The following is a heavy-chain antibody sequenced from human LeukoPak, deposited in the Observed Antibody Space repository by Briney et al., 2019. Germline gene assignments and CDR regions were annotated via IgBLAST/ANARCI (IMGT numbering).Heavy chain of an antibody. J-gene: IGHJ3*02. CDR2: ISSISSYI. D-gene: IGHD3-10*01. V-gene: IGHV3-21*01. CDR3: ACFPRRFGEPSCAFEI. Sequence: GGSLRLSCAASGFTFSSYSMNWVRQAPGKGLEWVSSISSISSYIYYADSVKGRFTISRDNAKNSLYLQMNSLRAEDTAVYYCACFPRRFGEPSCAFEIWGQGTMVTVCS. CDR1: GFTFSSYS.